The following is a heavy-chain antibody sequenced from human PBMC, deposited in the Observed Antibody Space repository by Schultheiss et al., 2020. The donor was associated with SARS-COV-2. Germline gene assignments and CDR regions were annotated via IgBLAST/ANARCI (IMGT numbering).Heavy chain of an antibody. CDR1: GGSISSSSYY. J-gene: IGHJ6*03. CDR3: AKGSFYYYYMDV. Sequence: SQTLSLTCTVSGGSISSSSYYWGWIRQPPGKGLEWIGSIYYSGSTYYNPSLKSRVTISVDTSKNQFSLKLSSVTAADTAVYYCAKGSFYYYYMDVWDKGTTVTVSS. CDR2: IYYSGST. V-gene: IGHV4-39*01.